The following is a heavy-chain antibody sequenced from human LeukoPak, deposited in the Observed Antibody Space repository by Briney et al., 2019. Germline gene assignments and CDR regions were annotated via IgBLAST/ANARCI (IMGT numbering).Heavy chain of an antibody. J-gene: IGHJ3*02. Sequence: ASVKVSCKASGYTFTAYYIHWVRQAPGQGLEWMGWMNPNSGATNYAQEFQGRVTMTRDTSISTAYMELSRLTSDDTAVYYCARDRSSSSGVNAFDIWGQGTVVTVSS. V-gene: IGHV1-2*02. CDR2: MNPNSGAT. CDR3: ARDRSSSSGVNAFDI. D-gene: IGHD6-13*01. CDR1: GYTFTAYY.